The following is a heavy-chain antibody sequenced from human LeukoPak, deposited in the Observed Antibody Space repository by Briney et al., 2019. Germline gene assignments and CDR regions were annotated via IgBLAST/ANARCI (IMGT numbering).Heavy chain of an antibody. J-gene: IGHJ4*02. D-gene: IGHD3-3*01. CDR3: ARDSTIFGVVISTTPYFDY. CDR2: INAGNGNT. V-gene: IGHV1-3*01. CDR1: GYTFTSYA. Sequence: ASVKVSCKASGYTFTSYAMHWVRQAPGQRLEWMGWINAGNGNTKYSQKFQGRVTITRDTSASTAYMELSSLRSEDTAVYYCARDSTIFGVVISTTPYFDYWGQGTLVTVSS.